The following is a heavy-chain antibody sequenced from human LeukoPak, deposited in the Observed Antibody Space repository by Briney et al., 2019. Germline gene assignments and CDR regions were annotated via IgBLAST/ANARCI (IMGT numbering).Heavy chain of an antibody. CDR1: GFTFSSYA. Sequence: GGSLRLSCAASGFTFSSYAMSWVRQAPGKGLEWVSSISSSSSYIYYADSVKGRFTISRDNAKNSLYLQMNSLRAEDTAVYYCARDFIPLYYDFWSGYYRPFYYMDVWGKGTTVTVSS. V-gene: IGHV3-21*01. CDR3: ARDFIPLYYDFWSGYYRPFYYMDV. CDR2: ISSSSSYI. J-gene: IGHJ6*03. D-gene: IGHD3-3*01.